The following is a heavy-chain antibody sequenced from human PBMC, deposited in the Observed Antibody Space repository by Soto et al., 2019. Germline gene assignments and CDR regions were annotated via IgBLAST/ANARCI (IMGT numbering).Heavy chain of an antibody. V-gene: IGHV3-23*01. CDR1: GFTFSSYA. Sequence: GGSLRLSCAASGFTFSSYAMSWVRQAPGKGLEWVSAISGSGGSTYYADSVKGRFTISRDNSKNTLYLQMNSLRAEDTAVYYCAKPWAGGWYYYYYGMDVWGQGTTVTVSS. CDR2: ISGSGGST. CDR3: AKPWAGGWYYYYYGMDV. D-gene: IGHD6-19*01. J-gene: IGHJ6*02.